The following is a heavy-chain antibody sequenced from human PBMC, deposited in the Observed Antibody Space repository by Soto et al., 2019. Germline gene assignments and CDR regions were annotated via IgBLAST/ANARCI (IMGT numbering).Heavy chain of an antibody. CDR1: GFTFSSYA. CDR3: ARGKHYYDSSGYIIH. V-gene: IGHV3-30-3*01. J-gene: IGHJ4*02. D-gene: IGHD3-22*01. Sequence: SLGLSSAAYGFTFSSYAMHLVRHAPCKGLEWVAVISYDGSNKYYADSVKGRFTISRDNSKNTLYLQMNSLRAEDTAVYYCARGKHYYDSSGYIIHWGQGTLVTVSS. CDR2: ISYDGSNK.